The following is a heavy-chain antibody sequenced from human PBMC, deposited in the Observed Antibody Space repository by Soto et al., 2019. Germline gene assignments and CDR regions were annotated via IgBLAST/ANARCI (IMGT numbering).Heavy chain of an antibody. J-gene: IGHJ4*02. CDR2: IYYSGST. V-gene: IGHV4-59*06. CDR1: GASISRYY. CDR3: VRGVAH. D-gene: IGHD2-15*01. Sequence: PSETLSLTCTVSGASISRYYWSWIRQSPGKGLEWIGYIYYSGSTSSNPSLKSRVTISVDTSKNQFSLKLSSVSAADTAVYYCVRGVAHWGQGTLVTVSS.